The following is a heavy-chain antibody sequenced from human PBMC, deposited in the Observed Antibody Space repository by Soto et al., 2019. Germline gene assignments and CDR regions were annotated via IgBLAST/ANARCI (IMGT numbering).Heavy chain of an antibody. D-gene: IGHD6-19*01. CDR1: GFIFSNYG. J-gene: IGHJ4*01. CDR2: VSNDGTHK. V-gene: IGHV3-30*03. Sequence: PGGSLRLSCAASGFIFSNYGMHWVRQAPGKGLEWLAIVSNDGTHKFYADSVKGRFSVSRDNSKSTLSLQMNSLRSDDTALYYCATAVAGAYWGHGTLLTVSS. CDR3: ATAVAGAY.